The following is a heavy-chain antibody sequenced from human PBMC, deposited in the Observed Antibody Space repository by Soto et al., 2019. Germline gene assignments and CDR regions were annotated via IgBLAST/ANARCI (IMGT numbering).Heavy chain of an antibody. CDR2: ISAYNGNT. V-gene: IGHV1-18*01. CDR1: GYTFTSYG. CDR3: ARGYCSGGSCYSFLGSYYYYGMDV. D-gene: IGHD2-15*01. Sequence: GASVKVSCKASGYTFTSYGISWVRQAPEQGLEWMGWISAYNGNTNYAQKLQGRVTMTTDTSTSTAYMELRSLRSDDTAVYYCARGYCSGGSCYSFLGSYYYYGMDVWGQGTTVTVSS. J-gene: IGHJ6*02.